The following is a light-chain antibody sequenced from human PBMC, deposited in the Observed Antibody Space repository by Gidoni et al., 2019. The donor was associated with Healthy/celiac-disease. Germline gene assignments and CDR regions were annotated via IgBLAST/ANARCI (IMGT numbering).Light chain of an antibody. CDR1: QSVSSSY. CDR3: QQYGSSPHLT. J-gene: IGKJ4*01. CDR2: GAS. Sequence: IVLTQSPGTLSLSPGERATLSCRASQSVSSSYLAWYQQKPGQAPRLLIYGASSRATGIPDRFSGSGSGTDFTLTISRLEPEDFAVYYCQQYGSSPHLTFGGGTKVEIK. V-gene: IGKV3-20*01.